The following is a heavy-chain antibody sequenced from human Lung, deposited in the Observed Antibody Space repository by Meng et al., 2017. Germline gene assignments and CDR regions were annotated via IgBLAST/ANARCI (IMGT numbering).Heavy chain of an antibody. CDR3: ARGPTTMAHDFDY. J-gene: IGHJ4*02. V-gene: IGHV4-34*01. D-gene: IGHD4-11*01. CDR1: GGSFSDYY. Sequence: QWQLQQGGAGVFKPSETLSLTCVVSGGSFSDYYWSWIRQPPGKGLEWIGEINHSGSTNYNPSLESRATISVDTSQNNLSLKLSSVTAADSAVYYCARGPTTMAHDFDYWGQGTLVTVSS. CDR2: INHSGST.